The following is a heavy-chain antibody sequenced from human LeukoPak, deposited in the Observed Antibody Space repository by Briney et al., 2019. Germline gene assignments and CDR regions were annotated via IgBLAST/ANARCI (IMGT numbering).Heavy chain of an antibody. J-gene: IGHJ4*02. CDR3: ARDRVYGSGVPFDY. CDR2: IRSKTDGGRP. Sequence: GGSLRLSCAASGFSFSNAWMSWVRQAPGKGLEWVGRIRSKTDGGRPDYAAPVIGRFTMSRDDSKNTVYLQMNSLRAEDTAVYYCARDRVYGSGVPFDYWGQGTLVTVSS. V-gene: IGHV3-15*01. CDR1: GFSFSNAW. D-gene: IGHD3-10*01.